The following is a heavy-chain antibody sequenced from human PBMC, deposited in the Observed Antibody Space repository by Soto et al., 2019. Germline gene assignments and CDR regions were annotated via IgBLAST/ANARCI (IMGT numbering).Heavy chain of an antibody. D-gene: IGHD5-12*01. J-gene: IGHJ6*02. CDR3: AREQGKSGSSSYYYGMDV. Sequence: QVQLVQSGAEVKKPGASVKVSCKASGYTFTSYYMHWVRQAPGQGLEWMGIINPSGGSTSYAQKFQGRVTMTRDTSTSTVYMELSSLRSEDTGVYYCAREQGKSGSSSYYYGMDVWGQGTTVTVSS. V-gene: IGHV1-46*03. CDR1: GYTFTSYY. CDR2: INPSGGST.